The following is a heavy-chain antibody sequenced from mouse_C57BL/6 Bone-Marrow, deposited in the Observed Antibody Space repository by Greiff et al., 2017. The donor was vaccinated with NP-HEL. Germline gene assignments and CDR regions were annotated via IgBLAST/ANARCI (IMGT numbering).Heavy chain of an antibody. J-gene: IGHJ4*01. Sequence: QVQLQQPGAELVKPGASVKLSCKASGYTFTSYWMQWVKQRPGQGLEWIGEIDPSDSYTNYNQKFKGKATLTVDPSSSTAYMQLSSLTSEDAAVYYCARWGHPDAMDYWGQGTSVTVSS. D-gene: IGHD3-1*01. V-gene: IGHV1-50*01. CDR1: GYTFTSYW. CDR2: IDPSDSYT. CDR3: ARWGHPDAMDY.